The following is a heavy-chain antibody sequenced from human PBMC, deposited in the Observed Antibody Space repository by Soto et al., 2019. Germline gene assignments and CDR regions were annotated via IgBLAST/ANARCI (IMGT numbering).Heavy chain of an antibody. V-gene: IGHV4-39*01. CDR1: GDSISSSSYY. CDR3: ARPLQLAVSGFDP. D-gene: IGHD3-3*02. CDR2: IHYRANS. J-gene: IGHJ5*02. Sequence: SEPLSLTCAVSGDSISSSSYYWAWIRQPPGKGLEWIGSIHYRANSYYSPSLKSRITISVDTSKNQISLRLSSVTAADTAVYYCARPLQLAVSGFDPWGQGTLVTVSS.